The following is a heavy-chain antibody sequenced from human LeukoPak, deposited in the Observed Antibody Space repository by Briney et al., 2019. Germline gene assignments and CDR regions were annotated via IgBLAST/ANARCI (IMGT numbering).Heavy chain of an antibody. CDR3: ARDPQRTHGMDV. D-gene: IGHD1-1*01. CDR2: TNSDGSST. Sequence: PGGSLRLSCAASGFTFSSYWMHWVRQAPGKGLVWVSRTNSDGSSTSYADSVKGRFTISRDNAKNTLYLQMNSLRAEDTAVYYCARDPQRTHGMDVWGQGTTVTVSS. J-gene: IGHJ6*02. V-gene: IGHV3-74*01. CDR1: GFTFSSYW.